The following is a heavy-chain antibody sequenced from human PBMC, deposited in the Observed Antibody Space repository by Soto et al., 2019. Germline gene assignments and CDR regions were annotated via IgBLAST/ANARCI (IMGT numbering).Heavy chain of an antibody. V-gene: IGHV1-69*01. Sequence: QVQLVQSGAEVKKPGSSVKVSCKASGGTFSSYAISWVRQAPGQGLEWMGGIIPIFGTANYAQKFQGRVSIAADEASNTACRELSSLRSEDTAVYYGAAPLRTGVWWRVPSYDYYGMDVWGRGTTVTVSS. D-gene: IGHD1-26*01. J-gene: IGHJ6*02. CDR3: AAPLRTGVWWRVPSYDYYGMDV. CDR2: IIPIFGTA. CDR1: GGTFSSYA.